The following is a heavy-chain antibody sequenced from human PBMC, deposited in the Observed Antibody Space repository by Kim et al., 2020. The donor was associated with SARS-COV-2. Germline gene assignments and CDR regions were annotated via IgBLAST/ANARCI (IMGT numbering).Heavy chain of an antibody. V-gene: IGHV3-33*01. CDR2: IWYDGNKK. CDR1: GFTFSNYG. Sequence: GGSLRLSCVASGFTFSNYGMHWVRQAPGKGLEWVAVIWYDGNKKYYTDSVKGRFTISRDNSKNTLYLQMNSLRVEDTTVYYCASTLYCSGGSCYSWGQGTLVTVSS. D-gene: IGHD2-15*01. CDR3: ASTLYCSGGSCYS. J-gene: IGHJ4*02.